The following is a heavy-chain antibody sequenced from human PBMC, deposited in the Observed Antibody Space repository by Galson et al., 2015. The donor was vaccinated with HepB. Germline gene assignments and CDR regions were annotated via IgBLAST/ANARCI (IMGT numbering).Heavy chain of an antibody. V-gene: IGHV3-11*01. CDR2: ISSSGSTI. J-gene: IGHJ6*03. Sequence: SLRLSCAASGFTFSDYYMSWIRQAPGKGLEWVSYISSSGSTIYYADSVKGRFTISRDNAKNSLYLQMNSLRAEDTAVYYCARNPDYYYYYMDVWGKGTTVTVSS. CDR3: ARNPDYYYYYMDV. CDR1: GFTFSDYY.